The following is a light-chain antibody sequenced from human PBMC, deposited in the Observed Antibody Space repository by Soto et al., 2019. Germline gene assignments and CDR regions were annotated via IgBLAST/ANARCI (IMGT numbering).Light chain of an antibody. CDR3: QHYRRNTWS. Sequence: DIQMTQSPSTLSASVGDRVTITCRASQSIYRWLAWYHQKPGKAPNLLIYDASRLQSGVPSRFSGSGSGTEFTLTITTLQPDDFATYFCQHYRRNTWSFGPGTKVDI. CDR2: DAS. V-gene: IGKV1-5*01. J-gene: IGKJ1*01. CDR1: QSIYRW.